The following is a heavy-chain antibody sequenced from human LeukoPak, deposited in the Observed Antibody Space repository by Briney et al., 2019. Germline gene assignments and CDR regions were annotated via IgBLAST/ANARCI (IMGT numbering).Heavy chain of an antibody. CDR2: IYYSGST. CDR1: GGSISSYY. D-gene: IGHD6-13*01. CDR3: AREGTAGTAFDI. V-gene: IGHV4-59*01. Sequence: KTSETLSLTCTVSGGSISSYYWSWIQQPPGKGLEWIGYIYYSGSTNYNPSLKSRVTISVDTSKNQFSLKLSSVTAADTAVYYCAREGTAGTAFDIWGQGTMVTVSS. J-gene: IGHJ3*02.